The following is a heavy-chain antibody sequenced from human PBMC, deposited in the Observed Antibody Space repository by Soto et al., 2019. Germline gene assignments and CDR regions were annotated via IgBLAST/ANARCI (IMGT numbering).Heavy chain of an antibody. Sequence: QVQLVQSGAEVKKPGSSVKVSCKASGGTFSSYTISWVRQAPGQGLEWMGRIIPILGIANYAQKFQGRVTITADKSTSTAYMELSSLRSEDTAVYYCARGILSKYYDSSGYHPAGYWGQGTLVTVSS. CDR1: GGTFSSYT. CDR3: ARGILSKYYDSSGYHPAGY. CDR2: IIPILGIA. J-gene: IGHJ4*02. D-gene: IGHD3-22*01. V-gene: IGHV1-69*02.